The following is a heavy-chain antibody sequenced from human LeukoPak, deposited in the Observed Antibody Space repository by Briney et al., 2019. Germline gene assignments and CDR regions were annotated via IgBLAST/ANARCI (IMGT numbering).Heavy chain of an antibody. D-gene: IGHD3-10*01. CDR1: GYTFTSYG. CDR3: ARDVPYYYGSGSYFYGMDV. J-gene: IGHJ6*02. CDR2: ISAYNGNT. Sequence: ASVKVSCKASGYTFTSYGISWVRQAPGQGLEWMGCISAYNGNTNYAQELEGRVTMNTDTSTSTAYMELRSLRSDDTAVYYCARDVPYYYGSGSYFYGMDVWGQGTTVTVSS. V-gene: IGHV1-18*01.